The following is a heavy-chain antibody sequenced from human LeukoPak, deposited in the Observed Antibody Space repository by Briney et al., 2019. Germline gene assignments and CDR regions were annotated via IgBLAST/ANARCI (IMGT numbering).Heavy chain of an antibody. J-gene: IGHJ5*02. CDR1: GGSISSGSYY. CDR2: IYTSGST. CDR3: AGDYGGNNWFDP. Sequence: KPSETLSLTCTVSGGSISSGSYYWSWIRQPAGKGLEWIGRIYTSGSTNYNPSLKSRVTISVDTSKNQFSLKLSSVTAADTAVYYCAGDYGGNNWFDPWGQGTLVTVSS. D-gene: IGHD4-23*01. V-gene: IGHV4-61*02.